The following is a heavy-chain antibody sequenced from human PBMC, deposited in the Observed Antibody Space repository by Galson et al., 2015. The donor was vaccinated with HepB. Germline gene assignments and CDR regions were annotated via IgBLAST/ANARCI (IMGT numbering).Heavy chain of an antibody. J-gene: IGHJ4*02. CDR2: INHSGST. CDR3: ARLYDFWSGYGY. V-gene: IGHV4-34*01. CDR1: GGSFSGYY. Sequence: ATLSLTCAVYGGSFSGYYWSWIRQPPGKGLEWIGEINHSGSTNYNPSLKSRVTISVDTSKNQFSLKLSSVTAADTAVYYCARLYDFWSGYGYWGQGTLVTVSS. D-gene: IGHD3-3*01.